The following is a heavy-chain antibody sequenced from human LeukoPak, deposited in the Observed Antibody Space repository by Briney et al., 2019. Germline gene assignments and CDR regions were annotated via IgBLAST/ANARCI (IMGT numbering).Heavy chain of an antibody. D-gene: IGHD6-6*01. J-gene: IGHJ3*02. CDR3: ARARPLDAFDI. V-gene: IGHV4-59*01. CDR1: GGSISSYY. Sequence: PSETLSLTCTVSGGSISSYYWSWIRQPPGKGLEWIDYIYYSGSTNYNPSLKSRVTVSVDTSKNQFYLKLSSVTAADTAVYYCARARPLDAFDIWGQGTMVTVSS. CDR2: IYYSGST.